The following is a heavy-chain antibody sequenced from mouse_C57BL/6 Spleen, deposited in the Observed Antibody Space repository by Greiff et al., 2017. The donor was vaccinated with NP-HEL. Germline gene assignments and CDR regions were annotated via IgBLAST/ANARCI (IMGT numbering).Heavy chain of an antibody. D-gene: IGHD4-1*01. CDR1: GYTFTSYW. CDR2: IDPSDSET. J-gene: IGHJ4*01. V-gene: IGHV1-52*01. Sequence: QVQLQQPGAELVRPGSSVKLSCKASGYTFTSYWIHWVKQRPIQGLEWIGNIDPSDSETHYNQKFKDKATLTVDKSSSTAYMQLSSLTSEDSAVYYCARASGSHFYAMDYWGQGTSVTVSS. CDR3: ARASGSHFYAMDY.